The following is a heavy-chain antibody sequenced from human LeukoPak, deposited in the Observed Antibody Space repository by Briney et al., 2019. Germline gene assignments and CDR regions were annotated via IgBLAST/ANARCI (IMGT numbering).Heavy chain of an antibody. CDR2: IYYSGST. CDR3: ARGGLDSSGYYYLFDY. V-gene: IGHV4-31*03. D-gene: IGHD3-22*01. Sequence: SETLSLTCTVSGGSISSGGYYWSWIRQHPGQGLEWIGYIYYSGSTYYNPSLKSRVTISVDTSKNQFSLKLSSVTAADTAVYYCARGGLDSSGYYYLFDYWGQGTLVTVSS. CDR1: GGSISSGGYY. J-gene: IGHJ4*02.